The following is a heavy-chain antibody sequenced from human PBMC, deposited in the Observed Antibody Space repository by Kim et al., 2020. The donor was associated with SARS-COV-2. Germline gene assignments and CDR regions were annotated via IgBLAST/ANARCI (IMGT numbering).Heavy chain of an antibody. CDR3: VSDIEATFDN. Sequence: GGSLRLSCAASGFNFDTYWMHWVRQAPGKGLVWVSRINTDGTSPVYADFVKGRFTISRDNGKNTLYLQMNSLRVDDMAVYYCVSDIEATFDNWGQGTLVT. J-gene: IGHJ4*02. V-gene: IGHV3-74*01. CDR2: INTDGTSP. CDR1: GFNFDTYW.